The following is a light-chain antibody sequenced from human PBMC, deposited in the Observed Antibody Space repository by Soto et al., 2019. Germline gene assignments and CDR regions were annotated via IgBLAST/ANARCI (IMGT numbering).Light chain of an antibody. Sequence: EIVMTQSPATLSVSPGVRATLSCRSSQSISSNLAWYRQKPGQAPRLLXYGASTRATDIPARFSGSGSGTEFTLTINSLQSEDSAVYYCQQYNNWPPLTFGGGTKVDIK. CDR3: QQYNNWPPLT. CDR1: QSISSN. J-gene: IGKJ4*01. V-gene: IGKV3D-15*01. CDR2: GAS.